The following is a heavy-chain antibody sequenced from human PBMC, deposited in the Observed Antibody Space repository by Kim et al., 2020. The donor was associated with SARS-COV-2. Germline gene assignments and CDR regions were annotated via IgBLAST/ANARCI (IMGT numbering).Heavy chain of an antibody. J-gene: IGHJ6*02. V-gene: IGHV5-51*01. D-gene: IGHD6-6*01. CDR1: GYSFTSYW. Sequence: GESLKISCKGSGYSFTSYWIGWVRQMPGKGLEWMGIIYPGDSDTRYSPSFQGQVTISADKSISTAYLQWSSLKASDTAMYYCARYSSSWGYYYYGMDVWGQGTTVTVSS. CDR3: ARYSSSWGYYYYGMDV. CDR2: IYPGDSDT.